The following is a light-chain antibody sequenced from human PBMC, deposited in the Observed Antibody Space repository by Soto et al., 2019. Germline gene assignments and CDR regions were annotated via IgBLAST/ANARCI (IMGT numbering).Light chain of an antibody. Sequence: QPVLTQPPSASGSPGQSVAISCTGTSSDIGGYNYVSWYQQYPGKAPKLIIYEVTKRPSGVPDRFSGSKSGNTASLTVSGLQAEDEAEYYCSSYAGTFWVFGGGTQLTVL. CDR1: SSDIGGYNY. CDR2: EVT. CDR3: SSYAGTFWV. J-gene: IGLJ3*02. V-gene: IGLV2-8*01.